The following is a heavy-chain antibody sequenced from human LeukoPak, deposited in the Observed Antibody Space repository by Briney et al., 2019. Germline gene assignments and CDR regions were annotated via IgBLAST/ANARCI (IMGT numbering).Heavy chain of an antibody. CDR3: ARHPSCTTITHCSFDF. D-gene: IGHD4-11*01. CDR1: GGSISSRNYY. CDR2: IYYGGNT. V-gene: IGHV4-39*01. J-gene: IGHJ4*02. Sequence: SETLSLTCTVSGGSISSRNYYWGWIRQPPGKGLEWIGSIYYGGNTNYNPSLKSRVTLSVDTSKNQLSLKVSSVTAADTAVYYCARHPSCTTITHCSFDFWGRGTLVTVSS.